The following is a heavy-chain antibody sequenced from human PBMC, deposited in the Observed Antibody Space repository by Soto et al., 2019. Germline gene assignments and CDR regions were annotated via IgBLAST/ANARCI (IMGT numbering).Heavy chain of an antibody. D-gene: IGHD1-7*01. CDR3: VRRVSGNYDY. CDR2: ISSNGGTT. Sequence: EVQLAESGGGMVQPGGSLRLSCVASGFTFSSYDMHWVRQAPGKGLEYVSSISSNGGTTYYGNSVKGRFTISRDNSKNTLYLPMGSLGAEDMAVYYCVRRVSGNYDYWGQGPLVTVSS. V-gene: IGHV3-64*01. CDR1: GFTFSSYD. J-gene: IGHJ4*02.